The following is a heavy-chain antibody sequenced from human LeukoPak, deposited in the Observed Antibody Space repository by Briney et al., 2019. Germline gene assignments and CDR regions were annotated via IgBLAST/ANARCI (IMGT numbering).Heavy chain of an antibody. V-gene: IGHV3-66*02. CDR2: LYSAGTT. J-gene: IGHJ4*02. D-gene: IGHD1-26*01. CDR1: GFTVSSSY. Sequence: GGSLRLSCAASGFTVSSSYMSWVRQAPGKGLEWVSVLYSAGTTYYADSVKGRFTISRDNSKNTLYLQMDSLRAEDTAVYYCARSSGSYLYSDYWGQGTLITVSS. CDR3: ARSSGSYLYSDY.